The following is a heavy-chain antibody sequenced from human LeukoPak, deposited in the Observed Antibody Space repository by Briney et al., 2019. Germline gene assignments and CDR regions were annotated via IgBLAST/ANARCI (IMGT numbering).Heavy chain of an antibody. CDR2: IYSSGST. CDR1: GGSISSYY. Sequence: SETLSLTCTVSGGSISSYYWSWIRLPAGKGRQWIWRIYSSGSTNYNPSLKSRVIMTVDTSKNQFSLKLSSVTAADTAVYYCARDPGSAWFDYWGQGTLVTVSS. CDR3: ARDPGSAWFDY. D-gene: IGHD6-19*01. J-gene: IGHJ5*01. V-gene: IGHV4-4*07.